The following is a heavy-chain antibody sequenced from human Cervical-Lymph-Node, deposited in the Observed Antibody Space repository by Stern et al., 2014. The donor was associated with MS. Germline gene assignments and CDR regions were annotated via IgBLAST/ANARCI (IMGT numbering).Heavy chain of an antibody. V-gene: IGHV1-69*01. J-gene: IGHJ5*02. Sequence: VQLVQSGAEVMKPGSSVKVSCKASGCTSNSHGISWVRQAPGQGLEWMGGIIPVLSPIDYAQKVQGRCTISADESTSTTYMELSSLRSEDTAVYYCARRGSARRGSGWLDPWGQGTLVTVSS. CDR3: ARRGSARRGSGWLDP. D-gene: IGHD3-10*01. CDR2: IIPVLSPI. CDR1: GCTSNSHG.